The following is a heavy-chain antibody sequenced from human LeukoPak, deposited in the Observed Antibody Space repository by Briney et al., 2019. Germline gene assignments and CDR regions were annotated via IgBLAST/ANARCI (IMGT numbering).Heavy chain of an antibody. Sequence: SETLSLTCTVSGGSISSGSYYWSWIRQPAGKGLEWIGRIYTSGSTNYNPSLKSRVTISVDTSKNQFSLKLSSVTAADTAVYYCARVGRGYSYGYHVSSRGWHYYMDVWGKGTTVTISS. D-gene: IGHD5-18*01. CDR2: IYTSGST. CDR3: ARVGRGYSYGYHVSSRGWHYYMDV. J-gene: IGHJ6*03. V-gene: IGHV4-61*02. CDR1: GGSISSGSYY.